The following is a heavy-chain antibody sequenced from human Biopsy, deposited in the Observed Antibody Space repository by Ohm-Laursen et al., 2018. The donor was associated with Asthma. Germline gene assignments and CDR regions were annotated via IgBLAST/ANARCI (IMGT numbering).Heavy chain of an antibody. V-gene: IGHV1-69*13. J-gene: IGHJ4*02. Sequence: SVSASRKHLAGSFTIYFTGSARQAPGQGLEWLGGINPGFSTTMYPQKFQDRVTINADDSTSTVYMELSSLRSEDTAMYYCARKAGSCISRTCYSLDFWGQGTLVTVSS. CDR2: INPGFSTT. CDR3: ARKAGSCISRTCYSLDF. CDR1: AGSFTIYF. D-gene: IGHD2-2*01.